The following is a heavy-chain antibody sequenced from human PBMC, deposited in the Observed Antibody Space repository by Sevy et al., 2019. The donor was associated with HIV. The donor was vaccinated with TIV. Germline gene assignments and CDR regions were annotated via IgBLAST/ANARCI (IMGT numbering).Heavy chain of an antibody. V-gene: IGHV3-30*18. CDR1: GFTFSNYG. Sequence: GGSLRLSCVASGFTFSNYGTHWVRQAPGKGLEWVAITSYNEGVENYADSVKGRFTISRDNSKNTVYLQMYRLTTEDTGVYYCAKDTGSSCYDHYGLDVWGQGTTVTVSS. D-gene: IGHD2-2*01. CDR3: AKDTGSSCYDHYGLDV. J-gene: IGHJ6*02. CDR2: TSYNEGVE.